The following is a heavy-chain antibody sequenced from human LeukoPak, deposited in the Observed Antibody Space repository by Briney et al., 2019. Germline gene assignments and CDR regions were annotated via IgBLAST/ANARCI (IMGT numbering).Heavy chain of an antibody. V-gene: IGHV4-38-2*01. D-gene: IGHD1-1*01. Sequence: LESLSLTRAVSGYSISSGYYWGWIAQPPGKGLEWIGSIYHSGSTYYNPSLKSRVTISVDTSKNQFSLRLNSVIAADTAIYYCAKITTLDYWGQGTLVAVSS. CDR2: IYHSGST. CDR3: AKITTLDY. CDR1: GYSISSGYY. J-gene: IGHJ4*02.